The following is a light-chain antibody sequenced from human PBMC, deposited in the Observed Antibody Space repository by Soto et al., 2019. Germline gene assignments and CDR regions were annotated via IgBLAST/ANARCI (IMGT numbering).Light chain of an antibody. J-gene: IGKJ5*01. CDR1: QRVTTNY. Sequence: EIVWTQSPGTLSLSPGERAIFSCRASQRVTTNYLGWYQQKSGQAPRLLIFGASSRATGIPDRFSGSGSGTDFTLTISRLEPEDFAVYYCQQYGSSPPITFGQGTRLEIK. CDR3: QQYGSSPPIT. CDR2: GAS. V-gene: IGKV3-20*01.